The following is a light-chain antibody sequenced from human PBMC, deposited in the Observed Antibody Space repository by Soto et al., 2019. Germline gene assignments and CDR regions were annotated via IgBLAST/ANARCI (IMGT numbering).Light chain of an antibody. V-gene: IGLV2-14*01. CDR2: EVS. Sequence: QSVLTQPASVSGSPGQSITISCTGTSSDVGGYVSWYQQHPGKAPKLMFYEVSHRPSGVSNRFSGSKSGNTASLTISGLQAEDEADYYCSSYTSSSTPYVVFGGGTQLTVL. CDR1: SSDVGGY. CDR3: SSYTSSSTPYVV. J-gene: IGLJ2*01.